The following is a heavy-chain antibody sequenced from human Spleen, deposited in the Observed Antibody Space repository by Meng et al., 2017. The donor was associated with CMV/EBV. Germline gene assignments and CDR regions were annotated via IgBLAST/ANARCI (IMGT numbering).Heavy chain of an antibody. CDR1: GDTFSSDT. J-gene: IGHJ6*02. CDR2: IIPIVGVG. D-gene: IGHD1-1*01. CDR3: ARQTKSFAAPDV. Sequence: GKASGDTFSSDTMSWVRQAPGQGFEWMGRIIPIVGVGNYAQKFQDRLTITADKSTSTVYMELSSLRSEDTAVYYCARQTKSFAAPDVWGQGTTVTVSS. V-gene: IGHV1-69*02.